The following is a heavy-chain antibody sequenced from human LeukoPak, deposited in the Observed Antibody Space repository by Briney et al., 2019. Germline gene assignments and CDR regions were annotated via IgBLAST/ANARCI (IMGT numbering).Heavy chain of an antibody. D-gene: IGHD6-13*01. V-gene: IGHV3-33*01. J-gene: IGHJ4*02. CDR1: GFTFSSYG. CDR2: IWYDGTNK. CDR3: ARDGLAAAGTRFDY. Sequence: GGSLRLSCAASGFTFSSYGMHWVRQSPGKGLEWVAFIWYDGTNKYYADSVKGRFTFSRDNSKTTLYLQMNSLRAEDTAVYYCARDGLAAAGTRFDYWGQGTLVTVSS.